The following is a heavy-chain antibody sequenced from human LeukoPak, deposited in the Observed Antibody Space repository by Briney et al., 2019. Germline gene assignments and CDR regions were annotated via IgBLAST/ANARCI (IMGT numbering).Heavy chain of an antibody. CDR1: GFTFSSYA. V-gene: IGHV3-23*01. D-gene: IGHD4-17*01. CDR3: AKTDYGLIDSDY. Sequence: GGSLRLSCAASGFTFSSYAMSWVRQAPGKGLEWVSAISGSGGSTYYADSVKGRFTISRDNSKNTLYLQMKSLRAEDTAVYYCAKTDYGLIDSDYWGQGTLVTVSS. J-gene: IGHJ4*02. CDR2: ISGSGGST.